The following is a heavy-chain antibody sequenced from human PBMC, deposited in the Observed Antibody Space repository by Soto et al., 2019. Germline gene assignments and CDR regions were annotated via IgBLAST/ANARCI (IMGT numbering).Heavy chain of an antibody. V-gene: IGHV3-30*18. D-gene: IGHD1-26*01. Sequence: QVPLVESGGGVVQPGRSLRLSCAASGFTFSSYGMHWVRQAPGKGLEWVAVITYDGSNKEYADSVKGRFTISRDNSKDTLYLQMNSLRVEDTAVYYCAKPPGEEGAYGMDVWGQGTTVTVSS. J-gene: IGHJ6*02. CDR3: AKPPGEEGAYGMDV. CDR2: ITYDGSNK. CDR1: GFTFSSYG.